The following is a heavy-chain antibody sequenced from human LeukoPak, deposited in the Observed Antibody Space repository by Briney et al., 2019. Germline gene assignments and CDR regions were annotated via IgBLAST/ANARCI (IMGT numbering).Heavy chain of an antibody. CDR2: IIPILGIA. V-gene: IGHV1-69*04. CDR1: GGTFSSYA. D-gene: IGHD2-15*01. J-gene: IGHJ6*02. Sequence: ASVKVSCKASGGTFSSYAISRVRQAPGQGLEWMGRIIPILGIANYAQKFQGRVTITADKSTSTAYMELSSLRSEDTAVYYCARVVVVVAATTGHYYYYYGMDVWGQGTTVTVSS. CDR3: ARVVVVVAATTGHYYYYYGMDV.